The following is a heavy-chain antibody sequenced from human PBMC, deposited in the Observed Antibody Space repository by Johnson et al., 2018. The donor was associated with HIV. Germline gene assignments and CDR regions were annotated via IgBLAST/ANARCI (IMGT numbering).Heavy chain of an antibody. CDR2: ISGSGGST. CDR3: ARDQAGTTDDAFDI. CDR1: GFTFDDCG. J-gene: IGHJ3*02. D-gene: IGHD1-7*01. V-gene: IGHV3-23*04. Sequence: MQLVESGGGVVRPGGSLRLSCAASGFTFDDCGMSWVRQGPGKGLEWVSAISGSGGSTYYADSVKGRFTISRDNSKNTLYLQMNSLRAEDTAVYYCARDQAGTTDDAFDIWGQGTMVTVSS.